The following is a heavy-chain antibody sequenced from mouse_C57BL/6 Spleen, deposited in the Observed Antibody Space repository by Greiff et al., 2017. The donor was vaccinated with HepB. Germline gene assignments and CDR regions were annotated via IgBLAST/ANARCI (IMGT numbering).Heavy chain of an antibody. J-gene: IGHJ4*01. D-gene: IGHD2-4*01. CDR1: GYPFTEYT. V-gene: IGHV1-62-2*01. CDR3: ARHEERDYDPWAMDY. Sequence: VQLQQSGAELVKPGASVKLSCKASGYPFTEYTIHWVKPRSGQGLEWIGWFYPGSGSIKYNEKFKDKATLTAYKSSSTVYLELRRLTSEDSAVYFCARHEERDYDPWAMDYWGKGTSVTVSS. CDR2: FYPGSGSI.